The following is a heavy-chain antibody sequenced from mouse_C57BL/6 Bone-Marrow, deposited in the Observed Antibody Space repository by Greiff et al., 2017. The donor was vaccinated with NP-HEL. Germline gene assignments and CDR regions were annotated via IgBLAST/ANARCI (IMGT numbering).Heavy chain of an antibody. Sequence: DVMLVESGGGLVQPGGSLKLSCAASGFTFSDYYMYWVRQTPEKRLEWVAYISNGGGSTYYPDTVKGRFTISRDNAKNTLYLQMIRLKSEDTAMYYCARSPPLTTVVATYWYFDVWGTGTTVTVSS. CDR1: GFTFSDYY. CDR3: ARSPPLTTVVATYWYFDV. J-gene: IGHJ1*03. CDR2: ISNGGGST. D-gene: IGHD1-1*01. V-gene: IGHV5-12*01.